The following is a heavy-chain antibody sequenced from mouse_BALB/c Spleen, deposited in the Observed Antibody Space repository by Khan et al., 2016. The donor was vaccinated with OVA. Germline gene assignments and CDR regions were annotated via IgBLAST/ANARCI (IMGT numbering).Heavy chain of an antibody. CDR3: ARNGSRYNYAMDY. CDR2: INYSGSN. V-gene: IGHV3-2*02. Sequence: EVQLQESGPGLVNPSQSLSLTCTVTGYSITSDYAWNWIRQFPGNKLEWMGYINYSGSNNYNPALKSRISITRDTSKNQFFLQLNSVTTEATATNYCARNGSRYNYAMDYWGQGTSVTVSS. D-gene: IGHD2-2*01. J-gene: IGHJ4*01. CDR1: GYSITSDYA.